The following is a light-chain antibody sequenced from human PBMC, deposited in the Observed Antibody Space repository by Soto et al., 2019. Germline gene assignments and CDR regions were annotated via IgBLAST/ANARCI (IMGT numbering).Light chain of an antibody. CDR1: QSVSSY. CDR3: QQYYDWPQT. V-gene: IGKV3-11*01. Sequence: EIVMTQSPATLSVSPGERATLSCRASQSVSSYLAWYQQKPGQAPRLLIYDASNRATGIPARFSGSGSGTDFTLTISSLEPDDVAVYYCQQYYDWPQTFGQGTKVDIK. J-gene: IGKJ1*01. CDR2: DAS.